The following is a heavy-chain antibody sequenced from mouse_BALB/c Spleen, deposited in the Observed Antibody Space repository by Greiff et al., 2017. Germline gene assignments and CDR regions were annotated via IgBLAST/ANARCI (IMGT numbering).Heavy chain of an antibody. CDR1: GFTFSSYA. V-gene: IGHV5-9-4*01. D-gene: IGHD1-1*01. J-gene: IGHJ1*01. Sequence: EVKLVESGGGLVKPGGSLKLSCAASGFTFSSYAMSWVRQSPEKRLEWVAEISSGGSYTYYPDTVTGRFTISRDNAKNTLYLEMSSLRSEDTAMYYCARDHLSITTDWYFDVWGAGTTVTVSS. CDR2: ISSGGSYT. CDR3: ARDHLSITTDWYFDV.